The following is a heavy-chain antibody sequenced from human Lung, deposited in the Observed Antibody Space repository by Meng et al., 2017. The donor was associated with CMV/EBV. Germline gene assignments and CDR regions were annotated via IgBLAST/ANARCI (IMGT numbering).Heavy chain of an antibody. CDR3: ARDRGTIFGVDFDY. CDR2: IIPIFGTA. V-gene: IGHV1-69*05. Sequence: SVXVSXKASGGTFSSYAISWVRQAPGQGLEWMGGIIPIFGTANYAQKCQGRVTITTDESTSTAYMELSSLRSEDTAVYYCARDRGTIFGVDFDYWGQGTLVTVSS. CDR1: GGTFSSYA. J-gene: IGHJ4*02. D-gene: IGHD3-3*01.